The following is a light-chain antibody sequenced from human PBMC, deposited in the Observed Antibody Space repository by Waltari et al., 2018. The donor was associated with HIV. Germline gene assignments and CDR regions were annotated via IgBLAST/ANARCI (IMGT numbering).Light chain of an antibody. CDR3: QQYNNWPPVT. J-gene: IGKJ4*01. CDR1: QSININ. CDR2: SAS. Sequence: EIVMTQSPATLSVSPGERATLSCWTSQSININLAWYQQKPGHAPRLLIYSASTRATGIPARFSGSGSGTEFTLTISSLQSEDFAVYYCQQYNNWPPVTFGGGTKVEI. V-gene: IGKV3-15*01.